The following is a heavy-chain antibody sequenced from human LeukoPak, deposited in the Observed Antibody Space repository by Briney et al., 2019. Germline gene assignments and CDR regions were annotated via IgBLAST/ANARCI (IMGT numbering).Heavy chain of an antibody. CDR2: IIPIFGTA. J-gene: IGHJ4*02. CDR1: GYTFTSYY. V-gene: IGHV1-69*05. D-gene: IGHD3-22*01. Sequence: GASVKVSCKASGYTFTSYYMHWVRQAPGQGLEWMGGIIPIFGTANYAQKFQGRVTITTDESTSTAYMELSSLRSEDTAAYYCARGLAYYDSSGPNDYWGQGTLVTVSS. CDR3: ARGLAYYDSSGPNDY.